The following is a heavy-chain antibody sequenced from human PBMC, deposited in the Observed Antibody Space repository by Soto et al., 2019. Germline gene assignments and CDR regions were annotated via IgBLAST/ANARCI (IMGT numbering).Heavy chain of an antibody. CDR2: IDKNGGTT. D-gene: IGHD6-19*01. CDR1: GFTFSSYA. CDR3: VKRIAVYGMDV. J-gene: IGHJ6*02. V-gene: IGHV3-64D*06. Sequence: GVLRLSCSASGFTFSSYAMHWVRQAPGKGLEYISAIDKNGGTTYYADSVKGRFTISRDNSKNTLSLQMSSLRPEDTAVYYCVKRIAVYGMDVWGQGTTVTVSS.